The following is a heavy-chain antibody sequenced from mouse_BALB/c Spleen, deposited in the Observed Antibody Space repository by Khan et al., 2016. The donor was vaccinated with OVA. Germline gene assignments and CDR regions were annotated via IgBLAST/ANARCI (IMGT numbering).Heavy chain of an antibody. CDR3: ARRGYDYGRGALFAY. CDR2: IWSDGST. V-gene: IGHV2-2*02. CDR1: GFSLSKYS. J-gene: IGHJ3*01. D-gene: IGHD2-4*01. Sequence: QVQLKQSGPGLVQPSQSLSITCTVSGFSLSKYSVHWVRQSPGKGLEWLGVIWSDGSTDYNAAFISRLTISKDNSRSHVFFEMNSLQPNDTAIYYCARRGYDYGRGALFAYWGQGTLVTVSA.